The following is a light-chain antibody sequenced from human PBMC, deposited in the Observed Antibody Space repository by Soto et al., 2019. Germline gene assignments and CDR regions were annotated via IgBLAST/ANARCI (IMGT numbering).Light chain of an antibody. CDR3: QQYNNWPLT. Sequence: EIVMTQSPATLSVSPGERAALSCRASQNVNSNLAWYQQKPAQAPRLLIYGASTRATGIPARFSGSGSGTEFTLTISNLQSEDFAVYYCQQYNNWPLTFGGGTKLEIK. CDR1: QNVNSN. V-gene: IGKV3-15*01. J-gene: IGKJ4*01. CDR2: GAS.